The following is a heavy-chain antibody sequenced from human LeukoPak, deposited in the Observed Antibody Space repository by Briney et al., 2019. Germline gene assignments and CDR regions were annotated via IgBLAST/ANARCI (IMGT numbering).Heavy chain of an antibody. CDR3: AKDRSRYTYAQDPYLFDF. Sequence: GGSLRLSCAASGFTFSSYAMSWVRQAPGKGLEWVSAISSSGVSTFYADSVKGRFTISGDNSKSTLYLHMNSLRAEDTAVYYCAKDRSRYTYAQDPYLFDFWGQGTLVTVSS. CDR1: GFTFSSYA. V-gene: IGHV3-23*01. J-gene: IGHJ4*02. CDR2: ISSSGVST. D-gene: IGHD5-18*01.